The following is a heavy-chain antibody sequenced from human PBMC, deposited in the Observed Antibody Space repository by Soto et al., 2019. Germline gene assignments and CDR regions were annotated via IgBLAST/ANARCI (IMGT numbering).Heavy chain of an antibody. CDR3: ARSGSYLTDWFDP. V-gene: IGHV4-59*08. CDR1: GGSISSYY. Sequence: SETLSLTCTVSGGSISSYYWSWIRHPPGKGLEWIGYIYYSGSTNYNPSLKSRVTISVDTSKNQFSLKLSSVTAADTAVYYCARSGSYLTDWFDPWGQGTLVTVSS. CDR2: IYYSGST. D-gene: IGHD3-10*01. J-gene: IGHJ5*02.